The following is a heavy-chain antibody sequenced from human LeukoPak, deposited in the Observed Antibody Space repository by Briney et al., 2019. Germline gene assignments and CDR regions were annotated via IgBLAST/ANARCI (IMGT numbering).Heavy chain of an antibody. CDR3: ARASEDCSSTSCYVFDY. Sequence: SRTLSLTCAISGDSVSSNSAAWNWIRQSPSRGLEWLGRTYYRSKWYNDYAVSVKSRITINPDTSKNQFSLQLNSVTPEDTAVYYCARASEDCSSTSCYVFDYWGQGTLVTVSS. CDR2: TYYRSKWYN. D-gene: IGHD2-2*01. V-gene: IGHV6-1*01. CDR1: GDSVSSNSAA. J-gene: IGHJ4*02.